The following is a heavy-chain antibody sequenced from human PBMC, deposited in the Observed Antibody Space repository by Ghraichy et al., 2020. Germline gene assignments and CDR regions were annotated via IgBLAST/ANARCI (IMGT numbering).Heavy chain of an antibody. CDR2: ISSNGGST. J-gene: IGHJ3*02. Sequence: GGSLRLSCSASGFTFSSYAMHWVRQAPGKGLEYVSAISSNGGSTYYADSVKGRFTISRDNSKNTLYLQMSSLRAEDTAVYYCVKEKGTGTQTDDAFDIWGQGTMVTVSS. D-gene: IGHD1-1*01. CDR1: GFTFSSYA. CDR3: VKEKGTGTQTDDAFDI. V-gene: IGHV3-64D*06.